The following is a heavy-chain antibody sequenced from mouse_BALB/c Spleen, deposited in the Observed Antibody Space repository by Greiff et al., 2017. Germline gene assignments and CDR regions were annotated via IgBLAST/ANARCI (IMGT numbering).Heavy chain of an antibody. V-gene: IGHV2-9*02. CDR1: GFSLTSYG. D-gene: IGHD4-1*01. CDR3: ARVWEGMAY. J-gene: IGHJ3*01. CDR2: IWAGGST. Sequence: VKLMESGPGLVAPSQSLSITCTVSGFSLTSYGVHWVRQPPGKGLEWLGVIWAGGSTNYNSALMSRLSISKDNSKSQVFLKMNSLQTDDTAMYYCARVWEGMAYWGQGTLVTVSA.